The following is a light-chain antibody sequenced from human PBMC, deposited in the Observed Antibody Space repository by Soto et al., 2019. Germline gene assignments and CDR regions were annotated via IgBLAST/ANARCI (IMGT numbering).Light chain of an antibody. Sequence: DIQMTQSPSSLSASVGDRVTITCRASQVISNFLAWYQQKPGKVPKLLIYAASSLQSGVPSRFSGSGSGTDFTLTISSLQPEDVATYYCQKHNSAPQTFGQGTKVEVK. V-gene: IGKV1-27*01. CDR2: AAS. CDR3: QKHNSAPQT. J-gene: IGKJ1*01. CDR1: QVISNF.